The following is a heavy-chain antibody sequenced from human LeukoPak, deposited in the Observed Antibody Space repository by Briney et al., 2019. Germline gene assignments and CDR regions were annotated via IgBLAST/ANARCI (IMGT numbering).Heavy chain of an antibody. J-gene: IGHJ6*02. CDR2: IYSGGST. Sequence: RSGGSLRLSCAASGFTVSSNYMSWVRQAPGKGLEWVSVIYSGGSTYYADSVKGRFTISRHNSKNTLYLQMNSLRAEDTAVYYCARDLSGEMNYYYGMDVWGQGTTVTVSS. CDR1: GFTVSSNY. D-gene: IGHD3-10*01. V-gene: IGHV3-53*04. CDR3: ARDLSGEMNYYYGMDV.